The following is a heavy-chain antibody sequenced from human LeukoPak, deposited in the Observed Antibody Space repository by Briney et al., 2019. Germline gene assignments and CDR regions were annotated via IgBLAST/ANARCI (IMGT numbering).Heavy chain of an antibody. J-gene: IGHJ3*02. D-gene: IGHD6-25*01. V-gene: IGHV1-69*04. CDR3: ARVKATGIYIAAGAFDI. CDR1: GGTFSSYA. Sequence: GASVKVSCKASGGTFSSYAISWVRQAPGQGLEWMGRIIPILGIANYAQKFQGRVTITADESTSTAYMELSSLRSEDTAVYYCARVKATGIYIAAGAFDIWGQGTMVTVSS. CDR2: IIPILGIA.